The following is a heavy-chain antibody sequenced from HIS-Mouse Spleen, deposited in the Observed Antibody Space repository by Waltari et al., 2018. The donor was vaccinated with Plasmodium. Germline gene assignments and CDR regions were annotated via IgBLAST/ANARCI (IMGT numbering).Heavy chain of an antibody. Sequence: GSISSSSYYWGWIRQPPGKGLEWIGSIYYSGSTYYNPSLKSRVTISVDTSKNQFSLKLSSVTAADTAVYYCARRWGYFDYWGQGTLVTVSS. CDR1: GSISSSSYY. CDR3: ARRWGYFDY. D-gene: IGHD7-27*01. J-gene: IGHJ4*02. CDR2: IYYSGST. V-gene: IGHV4-39*07.